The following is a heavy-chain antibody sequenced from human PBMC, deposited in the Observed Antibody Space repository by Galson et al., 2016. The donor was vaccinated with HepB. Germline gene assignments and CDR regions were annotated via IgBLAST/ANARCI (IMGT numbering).Heavy chain of an antibody. Sequence: SVKVSCKASGYTFAYYYIHWVRQAPGQGLERMGVINPSTTTTKYAQKFQGRITMASDTSTSTVYMELSSLRSDDTAVYYCARILDSSNWGDYWGQGTLVTVSS. CDR2: INPSTTTT. D-gene: IGHD3-22*01. V-gene: IGHV1-46*01. J-gene: IGHJ4*02. CDR1: GYTFAYYY. CDR3: ARILDSSNWGDY.